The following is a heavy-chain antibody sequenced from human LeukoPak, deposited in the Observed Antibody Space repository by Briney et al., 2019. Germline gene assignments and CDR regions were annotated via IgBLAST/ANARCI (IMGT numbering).Heavy chain of an antibody. CDR2: ISSSSSTI. Sequence: GGSLRLSCAASGFTFSSYSMNWVRQAPGKGLEWVSYISSSSSTIYYADSVKGRFTISRDNAKNSLYLQMNSLRAEDTAVYYCARVQSMADTWPPGYFDYWGQGALVTVSS. CDR1: GFTFSSYS. CDR3: ARVQSMADTWPPGYFDY. V-gene: IGHV3-48*01. D-gene: IGHD6-6*01. J-gene: IGHJ4*02.